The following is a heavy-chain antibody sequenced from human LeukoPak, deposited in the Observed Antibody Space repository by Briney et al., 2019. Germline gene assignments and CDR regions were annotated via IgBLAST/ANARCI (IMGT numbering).Heavy chain of an antibody. CDR3: ARGGYCSSTSCPAANYYYYYMDV. D-gene: IGHD2-2*01. J-gene: IGHJ6*03. CDR1: GYTFTSYG. CDR2: ISAYNGNT. V-gene: IGHV1-18*01. Sequence: GASVTVSCKASGYTFTSYGISWVRQAPGQGLEWMGWISAYNGNTNYAQKLQGRVTMTTDTSTSTAYMELRSLRSDDTAVYYCARGGYCSSTSCPAANYYYYYMDVWGKGTTVTVSS.